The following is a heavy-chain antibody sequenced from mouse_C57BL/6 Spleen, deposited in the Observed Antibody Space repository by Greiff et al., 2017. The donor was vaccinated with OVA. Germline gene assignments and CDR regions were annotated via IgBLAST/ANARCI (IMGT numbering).Heavy chain of an antibody. Sequence: DVMLVESGGDLVKPGGSLKLSCAASGFTFSSYGMSWVRQTPDKRLEWVATISSGGSYTYYPDSVKGRFTISRDNAKNTLYLQMSSLKSEDTAMYYCARHDYDGYYFDYWGQGTTLTVSS. CDR2: ISSGGSYT. J-gene: IGHJ2*01. CDR3: ARHDYDGYYFDY. CDR1: GFTFSSYG. V-gene: IGHV5-6*02. D-gene: IGHD2-4*01.